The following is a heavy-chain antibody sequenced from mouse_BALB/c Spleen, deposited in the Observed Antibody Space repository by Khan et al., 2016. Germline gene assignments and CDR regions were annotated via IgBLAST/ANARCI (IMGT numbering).Heavy chain of an antibody. CDR1: GFSLTSYG. J-gene: IGHJ3*01. D-gene: IGHD1-1*01. V-gene: IGHV2-6-1*01. CDR3: ARQNYDYGSLAY. Sequence: VQLQESGPGLVAPSQSLSLTCTISGFSLTSYGVHWVRQPPGKGLEWLVGIWSDGSTTYNSALKSRLSISKDNSKSQVFLKMNSRQTDDTAMYYCARQNYDYGSLAYWGQGTLVTVSA. CDR2: IWSDGST.